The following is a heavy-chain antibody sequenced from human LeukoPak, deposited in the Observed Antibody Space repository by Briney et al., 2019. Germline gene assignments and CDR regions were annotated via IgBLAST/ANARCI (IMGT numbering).Heavy chain of an antibody. V-gene: IGHV4-4*07. D-gene: IGHD3-22*01. J-gene: IGHJ4*02. CDR2: IYTSGST. Sequence: SETLSLTCTVSGGSISSYYWSWIRQPAGKGLEWIGRIYTSGSTYYNPSLKSRVTISVDTSKNQFSLKLSSVTAADTAVYYCAREDRDYCDSSGYYPAQFDYWGQGTLVTVSS. CDR3: AREDRDYCDSSGYYPAQFDY. CDR1: GGSISSYY.